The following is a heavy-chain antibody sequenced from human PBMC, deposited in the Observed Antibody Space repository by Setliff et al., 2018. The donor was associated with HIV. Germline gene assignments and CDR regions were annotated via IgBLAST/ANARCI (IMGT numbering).Heavy chain of an antibody. CDR1: GFTFSSNW. CDR2: IKQDGSEK. D-gene: IGHD2-8*02. CDR3: ARGPSSTHWSPGYFQH. V-gene: IGHV3-7*03. Sequence: GGSLRLSCVASGFTFSSNWLSWVRPAPGKGLEWVANIKQDGSEKYYVDSVKGRFTISRDNAKNSLYLQVNNMRAEDTAVYYCARGPSSTHWSPGYFQHWGQGTPVTVSS. J-gene: IGHJ1*01.